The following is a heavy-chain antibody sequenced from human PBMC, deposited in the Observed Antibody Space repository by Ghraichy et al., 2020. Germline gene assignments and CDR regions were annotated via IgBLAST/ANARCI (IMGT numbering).Heavy chain of an antibody. CDR2: ISGSGGST. CDR3: AKEPGYSSGWKYRGPN. CDR1: GFTFSSYA. V-gene: IGHV3-23*01. J-gene: IGHJ4*02. D-gene: IGHD6-19*01. Sequence: LSLTCAASGFTFSSYAMSWVRQAPGKGLEWVSAISGSGGSTYYADSVKGRFTISRDNSKNTLYLQMNSLRAEDTAVYYCAKEPGYSSGWKYRGPNWGQGTLVTVSS.